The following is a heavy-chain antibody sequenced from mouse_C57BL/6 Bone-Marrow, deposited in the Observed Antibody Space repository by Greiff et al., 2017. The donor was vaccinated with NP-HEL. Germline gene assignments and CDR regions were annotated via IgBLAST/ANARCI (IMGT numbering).Heavy chain of an antibody. CDR3: ARGWLRRGYYFDY. D-gene: IGHD2-2*01. J-gene: IGHJ2*01. CDR2: ISYDGSN. CDR1: GYSITSGYY. Sequence: EVQLQESGPGLVKPSQSLSLTCSVTGYSITSGYYWNWIRQFPGNKLEWMGYISYDGSNNYNPSLKNRISITRDTSKNQFFLKLNSVTTEDTATYYCARGWLRRGYYFDYWGQGTTLTVSS. V-gene: IGHV3-6*01.